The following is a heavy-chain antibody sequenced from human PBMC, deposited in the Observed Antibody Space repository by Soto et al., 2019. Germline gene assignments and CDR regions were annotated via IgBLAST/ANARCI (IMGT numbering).Heavy chain of an antibody. CDR3: ARMGPGADYDFWSGYDRFRNYFDY. J-gene: IGHJ4*02. D-gene: IGHD3-3*01. Sequence: QVQLVQSGAEVKKPGASVKVSCKASGYTFTSYGISWVRQAPGQALEWMGWISAYNGNTNYAPKLQGRVTMTTDTSTSTAYMELRSRSSDGTAVYYCARMGPGADYDFWSGYDRFRNYFDYWGQGTLVTVSS. CDR1: GYTFTSYG. CDR2: ISAYNGNT. V-gene: IGHV1-18*01.